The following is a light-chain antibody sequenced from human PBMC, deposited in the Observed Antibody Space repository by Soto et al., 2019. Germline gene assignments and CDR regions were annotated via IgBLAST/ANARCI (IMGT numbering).Light chain of an antibody. CDR3: SSYTRTNSWV. V-gene: IGLV2-14*01. CDR1: SSDVGGYNY. CDR2: DVS. J-gene: IGLJ3*02. Sequence: QSALTQSASVSGSPGQAITISCTGTSSDVGGYNYVSWYQQHPGKAPKLIIYDVSNRPSGVSTRFSGSKSGNTASLTISGLQAEDEADYSCSSYTRTNSWVFGRGTKLTVL.